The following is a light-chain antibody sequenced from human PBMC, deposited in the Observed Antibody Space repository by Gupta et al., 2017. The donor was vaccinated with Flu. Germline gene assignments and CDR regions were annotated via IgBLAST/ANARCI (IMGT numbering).Light chain of an antibody. J-gene: IGKJ4*01. Sequence: IVMTQYPATLSVSPGARATLSCRASQSVSSNLAWYQQKPGQAPRLLIFGASARATGIPARFSGSGSGTEFTLTISSLQSEDVAVYYCQQYNYWVTFGGGTKVEIK. CDR1: QSVSSN. CDR2: GAS. CDR3: QQYNYWVT. V-gene: IGKV3-15*01.